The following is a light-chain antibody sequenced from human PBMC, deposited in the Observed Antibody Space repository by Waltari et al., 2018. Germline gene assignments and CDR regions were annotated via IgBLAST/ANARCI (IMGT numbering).Light chain of an antibody. CDR3: SSYTSSSTL. CDR2: AVS. Sequence: QSALTQPASVSGSPGQSITISCTGTSSDVGGYNYVSWYQQHPGKAPKLMIYAVSNRPSGVSSRVSGSKSGNTASLTISGLQAEDEADYYCSSYTSSSTLFGGGTKLTVL. J-gene: IGLJ2*01. V-gene: IGLV2-14*01. CDR1: SSDVGGYNY.